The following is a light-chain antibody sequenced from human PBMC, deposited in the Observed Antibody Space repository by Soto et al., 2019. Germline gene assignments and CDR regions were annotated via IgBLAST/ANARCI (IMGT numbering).Light chain of an antibody. CDR2: DAS. J-gene: IGKJ2*01. CDR3: QQYNSYPYT. V-gene: IGKV1-5*01. Sequence: DIQMTQSPSTLSASVGDRVTITCRASQSISSWLAWYQQKPGKAPKLLIYDASSLESGVPSRCSGSGSGREFTLTISSLQPDDFATYYCQQYNSYPYTFGQGTKLEIK. CDR1: QSISSW.